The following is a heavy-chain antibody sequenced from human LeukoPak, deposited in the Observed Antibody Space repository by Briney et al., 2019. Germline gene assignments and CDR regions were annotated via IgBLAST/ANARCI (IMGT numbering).Heavy chain of an antibody. J-gene: IGHJ4*02. CDR3: ASPAEVKAYYFDY. Sequence: GGSLRLSCAASGFTLSDYYMSWIRQAPGKGLEWVSYISSSGSTIYYADSVKGRFTISRDNAKNSLYLQMNSLRAEDTAVYYCASPAEVKAYYFDYWGQGTLVTVSS. D-gene: IGHD4-23*01. CDR2: ISSSGSTI. CDR1: GFTLSDYY. V-gene: IGHV3-11*04.